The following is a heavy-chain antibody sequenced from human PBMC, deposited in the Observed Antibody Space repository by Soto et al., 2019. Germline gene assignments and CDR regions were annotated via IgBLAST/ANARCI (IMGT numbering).Heavy chain of an antibody. CDR2: ISGSGGST. J-gene: IGHJ6*02. CDR1: GFTFSSYA. V-gene: IGHV3-23*01. CDR3: AKDRTIADYYYYYGMDV. D-gene: IGHD6-13*01. Sequence: EVQLLESGGGLVQPGGSLRLSCAASGFTFSSYAMSWVRQAQGKGLEWVSAISGSGGSTYYADSVKGRFTISRDNSKNTLYLQMNSLRAEDTAVYYCAKDRTIADYYYYYGMDVWGQGTTVTVSS.